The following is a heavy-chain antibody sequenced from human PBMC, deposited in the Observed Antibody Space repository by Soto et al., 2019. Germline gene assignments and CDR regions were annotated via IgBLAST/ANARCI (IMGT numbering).Heavy chain of an antibody. Sequence: QVQLQESGPGLVKPSETLSLTCTVSGGSISSYYWSWIRQPPGKGLEWIGYIYYSGSTNYNPSLKSRVTISVDTSKNQFSLKLSSVTAADTAVYYCARQRTEYSSSWYGGWFDPWGQGTLVTVSS. CDR3: ARQRTEYSSSWYGGWFDP. J-gene: IGHJ5*02. CDR2: IYYSGST. D-gene: IGHD6-13*01. CDR1: GGSISSYY. V-gene: IGHV4-59*08.